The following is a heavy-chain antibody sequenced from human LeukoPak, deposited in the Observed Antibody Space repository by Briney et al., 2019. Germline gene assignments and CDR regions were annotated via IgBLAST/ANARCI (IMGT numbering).Heavy chain of an antibody. D-gene: IGHD2-8*01. J-gene: IGHJ4*02. CDR3: ARAPGEWPHFDY. CDR2: IYYSGST. Sequence: PSETLSLTCTVSGGSISSYYWSWIRQPPGKGLEWIGYIYYSGSTNYNPSLKSRVTISVDTSKNQFSLKLSSVTAADTAVYYCARAPGEWPHFDYWGQGTLVTVSS. V-gene: IGHV4-59*08. CDR1: GGSISSYY.